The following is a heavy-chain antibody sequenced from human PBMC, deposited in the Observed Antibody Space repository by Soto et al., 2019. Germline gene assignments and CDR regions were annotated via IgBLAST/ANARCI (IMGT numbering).Heavy chain of an antibody. D-gene: IGHD1-26*01. V-gene: IGHV1-69*01. CDR3: ARDSAYYSGSYYFDY. CDR1: GGTFSSYA. CDR2: IIPIFGTA. J-gene: IGHJ4*02. Sequence: QVQLVQSGAEVKKPGSSVKVSCKASGGTFSSYAISWVRQAPGQGLEWMGGIIPIFGTANYAQKFQGRVTITADESTSTAYMEPSSLRSEDTAVYYCARDSAYYSGSYYFDYWGQGTLVTVSS.